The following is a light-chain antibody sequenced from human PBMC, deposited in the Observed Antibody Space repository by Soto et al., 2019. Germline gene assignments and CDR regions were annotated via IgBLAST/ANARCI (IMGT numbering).Light chain of an antibody. Sequence: EIVLTQSPGTLSLSPGEGATLSCRASQSVSNNYLAWYQQKPSQAPRLLIYDASNRATGIPARFSGSGSATDFTLTINSLEPEDFAVYYCQQRSNWPSITFGQGTQLEI. CDR3: QQRSNWPSIT. J-gene: IGKJ5*01. V-gene: IGKV3-11*01. CDR2: DAS. CDR1: QSVSNNY.